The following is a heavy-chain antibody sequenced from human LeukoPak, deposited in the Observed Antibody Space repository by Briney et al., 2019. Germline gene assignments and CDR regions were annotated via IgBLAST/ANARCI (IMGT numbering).Heavy chain of an antibody. CDR3: ATTDYGGKGSDP. CDR1: GGSISSSSYY. V-gene: IGHV4-39*01. J-gene: IGHJ5*02. CDR2: IYYSGST. Sequence: SETLSLTCTVSGGSISSSSYYWGWLRQPPGKGLEWLVSIYYSGSTYYNPSLRSRVTISVDTSKNQFSLKLSSVTAADTAVYYCATTDYGGKGSDPWGQGTLVTVSS. D-gene: IGHD4-23*01.